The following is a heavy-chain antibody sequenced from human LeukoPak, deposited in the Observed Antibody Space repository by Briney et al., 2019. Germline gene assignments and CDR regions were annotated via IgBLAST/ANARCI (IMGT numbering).Heavy chain of an antibody. V-gene: IGHV3-9*01. J-gene: IGHJ5*02. Sequence: PGGSLRLSCAASGFTFSGYWMTWVRQAPGKGLEWVSGISWNSGSIGYADSVKGRFAISRDNAKNSLYLQMNSLRAEDTALYYCAKSYCITTSCWFWFDPWGQGTLVTLSS. CDR1: GFTFSGYW. CDR2: ISWNSGSI. CDR3: AKSYCITTSCWFWFDP. D-gene: IGHD2-2*01.